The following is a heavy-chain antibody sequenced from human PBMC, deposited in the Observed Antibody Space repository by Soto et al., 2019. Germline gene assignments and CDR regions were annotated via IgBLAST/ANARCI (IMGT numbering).Heavy chain of an antibody. CDR2: INAGKGDT. D-gene: IGHD1-7*01. Sequence: ASVKVSCKASGYTFTNHAIHWVRQAPGQGLEWMGWINAGKGDTKYPQRFQGRVTITRDTSASTAYMELSNLRSEDTAVYYCARNILGGTTDYWGPGTLVTVSS. CDR3: ARNILGGTTDY. CDR1: GYTFTNHA. V-gene: IGHV1-3*01. J-gene: IGHJ4*02.